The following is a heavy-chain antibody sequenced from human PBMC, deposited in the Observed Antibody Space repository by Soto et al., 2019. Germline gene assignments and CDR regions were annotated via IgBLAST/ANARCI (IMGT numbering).Heavy chain of an antibody. Sequence: GGSLRLSCAASGFTFSGYWMSWVRQAPGKGLEWVANIKQDGSEKYYMDSVKGRFTISRDNAKNSLYLRMNSLRAEDTAVFFWVRITYSYGWIYDYWGQGTLVTVAS. CDR1: GFTFSGYW. D-gene: IGHD3-16*01. J-gene: IGHJ4*01. CDR3: VRITYSYGWIYDY. CDR2: IKQDGSEK. V-gene: IGHV3-7*01.